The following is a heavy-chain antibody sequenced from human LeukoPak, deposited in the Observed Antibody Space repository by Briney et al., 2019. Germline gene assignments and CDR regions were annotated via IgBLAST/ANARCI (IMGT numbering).Heavy chain of an antibody. D-gene: IGHD3-9*01. CDR1: GFTFGSYA. V-gene: IGHV3-23*01. CDR2: ISGTGGST. J-gene: IGHJ4*02. Sequence: PGGSLRLSCAASGFTFGSYAMSWVRQAPGKGLEWVSSISGTGGSTYYADSVKGRFTISRDNSKNTLYLQMNSLRAEDTAVHYCAKAGRGVLRDFDYWGQGTLVTVSS. CDR3: AKAGRGVLRDFDY.